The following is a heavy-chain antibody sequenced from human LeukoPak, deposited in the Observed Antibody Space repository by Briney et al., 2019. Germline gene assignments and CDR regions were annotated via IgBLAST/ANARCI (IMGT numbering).Heavy chain of an antibody. CDR3: ATSRPDGSGYSWFDP. V-gene: IGHV3-7*01. Sequence: GGSLRLSCAASGFTFSSYWMSWVRQAPGKGLEWVANIKQDGSEKYYVDSVKGRFTISRDNAKNSLYLQMNSLRAEDTAVYYCATSRPDGSGYSWFDPWGQGTLVTVSS. D-gene: IGHD3-10*01. CDR2: IKQDGSEK. CDR1: GFTFSSYW. J-gene: IGHJ5*02.